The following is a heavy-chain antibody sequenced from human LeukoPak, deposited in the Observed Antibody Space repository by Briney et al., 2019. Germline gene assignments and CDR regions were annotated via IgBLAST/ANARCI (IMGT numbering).Heavy chain of an antibody. Sequence: GGSLRLSSAASGFTFSSYSMNWVRQAPGKGLEWVSSISSSSSYIYYADSVKGRFTISRDNAKNSLYLQMNSLRAEDTAVYNCARDAYSGSHALDHWGQGTLVTVSS. CDR3: ARDAYSGSHALDH. V-gene: IGHV3-21*01. CDR1: GFTFSSYS. J-gene: IGHJ4*02. CDR2: ISSSSSYI. D-gene: IGHD1-26*01.